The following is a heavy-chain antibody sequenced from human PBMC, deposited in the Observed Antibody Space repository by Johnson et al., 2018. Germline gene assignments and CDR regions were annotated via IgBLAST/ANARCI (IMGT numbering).Heavy chain of an antibody. Sequence: VQLGEAGGGVVQPGRSMRLSCAASGFTFTTYSMHWVRQAPGKGLEWVAAISSDGINKYYEDSVKGRFTITRDNSKNTMFLQMNSLTADDTAVYYCACIAYCGGGCYSFAFDIWGQGTMVTVSS. CDR2: ISSDGINK. D-gene: IGHD2-21*02. CDR1: GFTFTTYS. J-gene: IGHJ3*02. V-gene: IGHV3-30-3*02. CDR3: ACIAYCGGGCYSFAFDI.